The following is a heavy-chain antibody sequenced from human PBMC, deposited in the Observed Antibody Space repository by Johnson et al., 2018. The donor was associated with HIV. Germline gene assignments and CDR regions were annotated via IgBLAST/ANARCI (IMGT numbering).Heavy chain of an antibody. V-gene: IGHV3-30*02. D-gene: IGHD1-7*01. J-gene: IGHJ3*02. CDR1: GFTFSSYG. CDR3: TTDEGDGNYVAANAFDI. CDR2: IQYDGSNK. Sequence: QVQLVESGGGVVQPGGSLRLSCAASGFTFSSYGMHWVRQAPGKGLEWVAFIQYDGSNKYYADSVKGRFTVSRDNSKNTLYLQMNSLRAEDTAVYYCTTDEGDGNYVAANAFDIWGQGTMVTVSS.